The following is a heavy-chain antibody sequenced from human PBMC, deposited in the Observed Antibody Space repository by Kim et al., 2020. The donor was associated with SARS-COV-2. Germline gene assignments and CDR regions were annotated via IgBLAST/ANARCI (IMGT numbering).Heavy chain of an antibody. Sequence: GESLKISCKGSGYSFTSYWIDWVRQMPGKGLEWMGIIYPGDSDTRYSPSFQGQVTISADKSISTAYLQWSSLKASDTAMYYCARYSIGRYCSGGSCYGSYWYFDLWGRGTLVTVSS. CDR1: GYSFTSYW. D-gene: IGHD2-15*01. J-gene: IGHJ2*01. CDR2: IYPGDSDT. CDR3: ARYSIGRYCSGGSCYGSYWYFDL. V-gene: IGHV5-51*01.